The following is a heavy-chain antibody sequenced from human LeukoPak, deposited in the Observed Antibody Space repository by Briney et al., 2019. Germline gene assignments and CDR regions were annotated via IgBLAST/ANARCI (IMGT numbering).Heavy chain of an antibody. CDR1: GFTFSSYW. V-gene: IGHV3-7*01. CDR2: IKQDGSEK. J-gene: IGHJ6*02. D-gene: IGHD3-3*01. CDR3: ARNSVIMGYYGMDV. Sequence: PGGSLRLSCAASGFTFSSYWMSWVRQAPGKGLEWVANIKQDGSEKYYVDSVKGRFTISRDNAKNSLYLQMNSLRAEDTAVYYCARNSVIMGYYGMDVWGQGTTVTVSS.